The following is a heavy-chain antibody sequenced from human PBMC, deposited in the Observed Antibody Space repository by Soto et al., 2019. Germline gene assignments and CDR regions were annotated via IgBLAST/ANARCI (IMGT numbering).Heavy chain of an antibody. CDR1: GYIFTSFA. D-gene: IGHD6-6*01. V-gene: IGHV1-18*01. Sequence: ASVKVSCKTSGYIFTSFAISWVRQAPGQGLEWMGWISAYDGNTDYAHNVQGRVTLTTDTSTSTAYMELKYLRSEDTAVYYCARVRPTLAARDYGMDVWGQGTTVTVSS. J-gene: IGHJ6*02. CDR3: ARVRPTLAARDYGMDV. CDR2: ISAYDGNT.